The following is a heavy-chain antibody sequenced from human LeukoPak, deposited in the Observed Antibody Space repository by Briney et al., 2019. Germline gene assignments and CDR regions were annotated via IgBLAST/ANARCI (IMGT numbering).Heavy chain of an antibody. D-gene: IGHD1-1*01. CDR2: ISYDGSKT. V-gene: IGHV3-30*04. CDR1: GFTFSSYT. Sequence: GGSLRLFCAASGFTFSSYTIHWVRQAPGKGLEWVAVISYDGSKTYYADSVKGRFTISRDDSKNTLYLQMNSLRAEDTAVYYCAIGQTGNFDYWGQGTLVTVSS. CDR3: AIGQTGNFDY. J-gene: IGHJ4*02.